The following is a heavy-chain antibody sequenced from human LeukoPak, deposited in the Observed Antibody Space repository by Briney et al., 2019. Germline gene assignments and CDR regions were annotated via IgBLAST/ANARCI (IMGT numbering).Heavy chain of an antibody. CDR2: VDSDESNT. Sequence: GGSLRLSCAASGFTFSNYWMHWVRQAPGKGLVWVSRVDSDESNTDYADAVKGRFTISRDNAKNTLYLEMNSLRAEDMAVYYCGRVSGDFWSGYSFDSWGQGTPVVVSS. J-gene: IGHJ4*02. V-gene: IGHV3-74*01. CDR3: GRVSGDFWSGYSFDS. CDR1: GFTFSNYW. D-gene: IGHD3-3*01.